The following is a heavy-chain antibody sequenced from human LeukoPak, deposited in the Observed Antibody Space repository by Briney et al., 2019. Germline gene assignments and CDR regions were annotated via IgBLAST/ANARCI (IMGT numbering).Heavy chain of an antibody. CDR2: INPSGGST. CDR3: AREELSYYDSSGYYYFDY. V-gene: IGHV1-46*01. D-gene: IGHD3-22*01. Sequence: VASVTVSCKASGYTFTSYYMHWVRQAPGQGLEWMGIINPSGGSTSYAQKFQGRVTMTRDTSTSTVYMELSSLRSEDTAVYYCAREELSYYDSSGYYYFDYWGQGTLVTVSS. J-gene: IGHJ4*02. CDR1: GYTFTSYY.